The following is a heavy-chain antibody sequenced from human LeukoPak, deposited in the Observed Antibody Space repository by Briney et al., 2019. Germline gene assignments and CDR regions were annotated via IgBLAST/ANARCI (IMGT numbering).Heavy chain of an antibody. V-gene: IGHV4-59*08. J-gene: IGHJ3*02. CDR1: GGSISSYY. CDR3: ARSPGGDAFDI. CDR2: IYYSGST. Sequence: SETLSLTCTVSGGSISSYYWSWIRQSPGKGLEWIGYIYYSGSTNYNPSLKSRVTISVDTSKNQFSLKLSSVTAADTAVYYCARSPGGDAFDIWGQGTMVTVSS.